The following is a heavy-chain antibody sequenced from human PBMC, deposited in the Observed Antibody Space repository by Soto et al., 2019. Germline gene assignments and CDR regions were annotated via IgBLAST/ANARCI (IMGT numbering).Heavy chain of an antibody. J-gene: IGHJ4*02. V-gene: IGHV1-3*05. CDR3: ARAPGGPGIAEY. CDR1: GYTFTSYA. Sequence: QVQLVQSGAEEKKPGASVKVSCKASGYTFTSYAMHWVRQAPGQRLEWMGWINAGNGNTKYSQKXXGXXTITRDTSASTAYMELSSLRSEDTAVYYCARAPGGPGIAEYWGQGTLVTVSS. CDR2: INAGNGNT. D-gene: IGHD6-13*01.